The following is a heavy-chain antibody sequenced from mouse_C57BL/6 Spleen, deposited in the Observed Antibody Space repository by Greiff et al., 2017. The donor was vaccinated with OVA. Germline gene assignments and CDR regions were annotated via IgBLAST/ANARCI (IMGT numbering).Heavy chain of an antibody. V-gene: IGHV5-17*01. Sequence: VQLKESGGGLVKPGGSLKLSCAASGFTFSDYGMHWVRQAPEKGLEWVAYISSGSSTIYYADTVKGRFTISRDNAKHTLFLQMTSLRSEDTAMYYCASSYFDYWGQGTTLTVSS. CDR2: ISSGSSTI. J-gene: IGHJ2*01. CDR1: GFTFSDYG. CDR3: ASSYFDY.